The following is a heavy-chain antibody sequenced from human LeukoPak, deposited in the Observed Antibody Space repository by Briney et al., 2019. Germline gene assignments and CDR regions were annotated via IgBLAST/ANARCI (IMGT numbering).Heavy chain of an antibody. Sequence: GASVKVSCKASGYTFTSYGISWVRQAPGQGLEWMGWISAYNGNTNYAQKLQGRVTMTTDTSMSTAYMELRSLRSDDTAVYYCARGAKDSSGYYYEFGYFDLWGRGTLVTVSS. D-gene: IGHD3-22*01. J-gene: IGHJ2*01. V-gene: IGHV1-18*01. CDR1: GYTFTSYG. CDR2: ISAYNGNT. CDR3: ARGAKDSSGYYYEFGYFDL.